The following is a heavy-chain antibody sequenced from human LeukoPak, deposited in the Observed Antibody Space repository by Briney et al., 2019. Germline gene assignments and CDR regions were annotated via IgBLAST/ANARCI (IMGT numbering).Heavy chain of an antibody. CDR3: AKALRYFDSRAFDI. J-gene: IGHJ3*02. CDR2: ISGSGGST. Sequence: GGSLRLSCAASGFTFSSCAMSGVRQAPGKGREWVSAISGSGGSTYYADYVKGRFTISRDNSKNTLYMQMNSLRAEDTAVYYCAKALRYFDSRAFDIWGQGTMVTVSS. D-gene: IGHD3-9*01. CDR1: GFTFSSCA. V-gene: IGHV3-23*01.